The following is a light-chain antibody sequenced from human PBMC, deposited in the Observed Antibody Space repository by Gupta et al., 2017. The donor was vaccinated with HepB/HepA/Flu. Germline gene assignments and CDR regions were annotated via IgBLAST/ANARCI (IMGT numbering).Light chain of an antibody. V-gene: IGLV3-1*01. CDR2: EDN. Sequence: SYDLTQPPSVSVSPGQTASIPCSGSKLGNNYVCWYQQKPGQSPVLVIFEDNKRPSGIPERFSGSNSRNTATLTISGTQTIDEADYYCQAWDSTTVIFSGGTRLSVL. J-gene: IGLJ2*01. CDR1: KLGNNY. CDR3: QAWDSTTVI.